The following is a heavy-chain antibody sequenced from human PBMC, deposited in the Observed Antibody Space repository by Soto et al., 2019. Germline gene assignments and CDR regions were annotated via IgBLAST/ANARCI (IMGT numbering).Heavy chain of an antibody. J-gene: IGHJ3*02. Sequence: SETLSLTCTVSGGSISSYYWSWIRQPPGKGLEWIGYIYYSGSTNYNPSLKSRVTISVDTSKNQFSLKLSSVTAADTAVYYCARDNSGSYDDAFDIWGQGTMVTVSS. V-gene: IGHV4-59*01. CDR2: IYYSGST. D-gene: IGHD1-26*01. CDR3: ARDNSGSYDDAFDI. CDR1: GGSISSYY.